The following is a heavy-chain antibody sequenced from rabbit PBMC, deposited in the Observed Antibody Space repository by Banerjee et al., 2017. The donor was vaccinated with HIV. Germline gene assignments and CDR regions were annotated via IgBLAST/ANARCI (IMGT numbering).Heavy chain of an antibody. V-gene: IGHV1S40*01. Sequence: CWVRQAPGKGLEWIGCIYTGGGTTYYASWAKGRFTISKTSSTTVTLQMTSLTAADTATYFCARDEAGDGACALDLWGPGTLVTVS. J-gene: IGHJ4*01. CDR3: ARDEAGDGACALDL. D-gene: IGHD2-1*01. CDR2: IYTGGGTT.